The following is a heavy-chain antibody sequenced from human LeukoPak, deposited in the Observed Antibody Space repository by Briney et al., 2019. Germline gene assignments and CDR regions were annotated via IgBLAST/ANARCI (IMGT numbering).Heavy chain of an antibody. CDR2: IYTSGST. V-gene: IGHV4-4*07. Sequence: SETLSLTCTVSGGSISSYYWSWIRQPAGKGLEWIGSIYTSGSTNYNPSLKSRVTMSVDTSKNQFSLKLSSVTAADTAVYYCARWLSARSSGYRWFDPWGQGTLVTVSS. CDR1: GGSISSYY. CDR3: ARWLSARSSGYRWFDP. J-gene: IGHJ5*02. D-gene: IGHD3-22*01.